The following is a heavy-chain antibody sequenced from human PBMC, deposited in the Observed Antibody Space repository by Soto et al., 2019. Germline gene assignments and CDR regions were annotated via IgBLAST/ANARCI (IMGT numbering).Heavy chain of an antibody. CDR2: INTSAGRT. D-gene: IGHD3-9*01. CDR3: ATDADILTGFVIDS. V-gene: IGHV1-46*01. Sequence: QVQLVQSGAEVQKPGASVRVSCKASGYIFTNSYLHWVRQSPGQGLEWMGIINTSAGRTNYVQNFQGRVTMTADTSTGTVYMELSSLGSEDTAVYYCATDADILTGFVIDSWGQGALVIVSS. J-gene: IGHJ4*02. CDR1: GYIFTNSY.